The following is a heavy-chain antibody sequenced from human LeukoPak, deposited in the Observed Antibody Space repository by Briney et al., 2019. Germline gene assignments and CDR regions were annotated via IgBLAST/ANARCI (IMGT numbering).Heavy chain of an antibody. D-gene: IGHD6-19*01. CDR3: ARHEGGGWYIDY. CDR1: GYSFSNYW. CDR2: IYPDESNI. V-gene: IGHV5-51*01. Sequence: GESLKISCMGSGYSFSNYWIGWVRQMPGKGLEWMGIIYPDESNIRYSPSFQGQVTISVDKSISTAYLQWSSLKASDTAIYYCARHEGGGWYIDYWGQGTLVTVSS. J-gene: IGHJ4*02.